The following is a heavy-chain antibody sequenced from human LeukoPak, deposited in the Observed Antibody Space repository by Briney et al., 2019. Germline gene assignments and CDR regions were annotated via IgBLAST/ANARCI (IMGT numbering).Heavy chain of an antibody. CDR2: MNPNSGNT. CDR3: ARGVDSSGYYAIDY. D-gene: IGHD3-22*01. Sequence: ASVKVSCKASGGTFSSYAINWVRQATGQGLEWMGWMNPNSGNTGYAQKFQGRVTITRNTSISTAYMELSSLRSEDTAVYYCARGVDSSGYYAIDYWGQGTLVTVSS. J-gene: IGHJ4*02. CDR1: GGTFSSYA. V-gene: IGHV1-8*03.